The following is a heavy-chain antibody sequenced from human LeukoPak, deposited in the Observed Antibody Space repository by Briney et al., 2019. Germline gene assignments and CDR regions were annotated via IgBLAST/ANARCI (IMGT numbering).Heavy chain of an antibody. D-gene: IGHD1-1*01. V-gene: IGHV3-7*01. CDR2: IRDDGSDK. Sequence: GGSLRLSCAASGFTFSRYWMSWVRQAPGKGLEWVANIRDDGSDKYYVDSVKGRFTISRDNAKNSLYLQMDSLRAEDTAVYYCARGQDWNHDYWGQGTLVTVSA. CDR1: GFTFSRYW. CDR3: ARGQDWNHDY. J-gene: IGHJ4*02.